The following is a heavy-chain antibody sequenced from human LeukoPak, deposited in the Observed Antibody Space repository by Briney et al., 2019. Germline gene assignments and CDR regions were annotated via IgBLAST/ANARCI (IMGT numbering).Heavy chain of an antibody. Sequence: SVKGACKASGYTFRNNYMHWVRQAPGQGLEWMGWVNPDSGDTKYEQKFQGRVTMTRDTSINTAYMELSGLRSDDTAVYYCASPSLASGKYYEYWGQGTLVTVSS. D-gene: IGHD3-10*01. CDR1: GYTFRNNY. CDR3: ASPSLASGKYYEY. CDR2: VNPDSGDT. J-gene: IGHJ4*02. V-gene: IGHV1-2*02.